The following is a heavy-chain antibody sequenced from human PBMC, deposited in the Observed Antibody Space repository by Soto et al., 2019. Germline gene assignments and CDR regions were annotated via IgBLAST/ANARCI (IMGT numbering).Heavy chain of an antibody. Sequence: QVQLQESGPGLVKPSETLSLICNVSGASISSNYWSWIRQPPGKGLEWIGYISTTRTTNYNPSLEPRVPISGNASRTQCFLDLISVSAAGMAVYYCASGDFRSGSHDAFDIWGGGTMVIVSS. J-gene: IGHJ3*02. V-gene: IGHV4-4*08. CDR3: ASGDFRSGSHDAFDI. D-gene: IGHD3-3*01. CDR1: GASISSNY. CDR2: ISTTRTT.